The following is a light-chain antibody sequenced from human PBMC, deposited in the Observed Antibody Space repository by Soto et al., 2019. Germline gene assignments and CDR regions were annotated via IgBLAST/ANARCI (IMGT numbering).Light chain of an antibody. CDR1: QDISNY. CDR2: DAS. CDR3: QQYDNLPIT. J-gene: IGKJ4*01. V-gene: IGKV1-33*01. Sequence: DIQMTQSPSYVSASXGDRVTITXXASQDISNYLNWYQQKPGKAPKLLIYDASNLETGVPSRFSGSGSGTDFTFTISSLQPEDIATYYCQQYDNLPITFGGGTKVDIK.